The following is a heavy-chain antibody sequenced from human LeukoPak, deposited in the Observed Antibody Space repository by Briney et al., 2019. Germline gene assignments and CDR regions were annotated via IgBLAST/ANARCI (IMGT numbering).Heavy chain of an antibody. CDR3: ARGPHERSGYPDD. D-gene: IGHD3-22*01. J-gene: IGHJ4*02. Sequence: ASVKVSCKASGYTFTTYGITWVRQAPGQGLEWMGWISPYNGNTNYAQKFQGRVTLTTDTSTSTAYMELRSLGSDDTAVYYCARGPHERSGYPDDWGQGTLVTVSS. V-gene: IGHV1-18*01. CDR1: GYTFTTYG. CDR2: ISPYNGNT.